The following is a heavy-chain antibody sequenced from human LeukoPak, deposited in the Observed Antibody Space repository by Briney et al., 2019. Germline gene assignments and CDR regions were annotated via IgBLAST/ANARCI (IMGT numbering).Heavy chain of an antibody. J-gene: IGHJ4*02. CDR2: ISAYNGNT. V-gene: IGHV1-18*01. Sequence: ASVKLSCKASGYTFTSYGISWVRQAPGQGLEWMGWISAYNGNTNYAQKLQGRVTMTTDTSTSTAYMELRSLRTDDTAVYYCARDLYTMVRGVTSPIPFGYWGQGTLVTVSS. CDR3: ARDLYTMVRGVTSPIPFGY. D-gene: IGHD3-10*01. CDR1: GYTFTSYG.